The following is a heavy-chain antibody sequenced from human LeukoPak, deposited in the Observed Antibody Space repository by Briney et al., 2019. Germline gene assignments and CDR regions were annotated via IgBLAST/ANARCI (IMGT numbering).Heavy chain of an antibody. CDR2: ISWNSGSI. CDR1: GFTFDDYA. D-gene: IGHD3-10*01. V-gene: IGHV3-9*01. CDR3: AKGSLLGN. J-gene: IGHJ4*02. Sequence: PGRSLRLSCAASGFTFDDYAMHWVRQAPGKGLEWDSGISWNSGSIGYADSVKGRFTISRDNAKNSLYLQMNSLRAEDTALYYCAKGSLLGNWGQGTLVTVSS.